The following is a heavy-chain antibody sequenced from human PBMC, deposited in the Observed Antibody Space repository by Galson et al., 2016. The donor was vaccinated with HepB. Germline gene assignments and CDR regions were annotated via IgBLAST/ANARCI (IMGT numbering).Heavy chain of an antibody. CDR2: ISTYNGNT. CDR1: GYTFTSYG. CDR3: VVGATRDLYYYYGMDV. D-gene: IGHD1-26*01. Sequence: SVKVSCKASGYTFTSYGISWVRQAPGQGLEWMGWISTYNGNTNYAQQLPGRVTMTTDTSTSTAYMELRSLRSDDTAVYYCVVGATRDLYYYYGMDVWGQGTTVTVSS. V-gene: IGHV1-18*01. J-gene: IGHJ6*02.